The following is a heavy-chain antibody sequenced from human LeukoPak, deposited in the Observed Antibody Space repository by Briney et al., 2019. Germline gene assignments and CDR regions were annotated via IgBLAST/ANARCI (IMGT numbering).Heavy chain of an antibody. CDR3: ASHFRSNHYYFYYMDV. J-gene: IGHJ6*03. V-gene: IGHV1-8*01. Sequence: GASVTVSCTASGYTFTSYDINWVRQATGQGLEWMGWMNPNSGNTGYAQKFQGRVTMTRNTSISTAYMELSSLRSEDTAVYYCASHFRSNHYYFYYMDVWGTGTTVTVSS. CDR1: GYTFTSYD. CDR2: MNPNSGNT. D-gene: IGHD3-16*02.